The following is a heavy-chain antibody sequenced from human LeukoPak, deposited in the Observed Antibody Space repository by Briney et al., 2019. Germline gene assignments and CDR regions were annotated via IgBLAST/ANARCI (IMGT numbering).Heavy chain of an antibody. J-gene: IGHJ4*02. Sequence: GGSLRPSCAASGFTFSSYGMHWVRQAPGKGLEWVAVIWYDGSNKYYADSVKGRFTISRDNSKNTLYPQMNSLRAEDTAVYYCARVRYSGYGYYFDYWGQGTLVTVSS. CDR3: ARVRYSGYGYYFDY. V-gene: IGHV3-33*01. CDR1: GFTFSSYG. D-gene: IGHD5-12*01. CDR2: IWYDGSNK.